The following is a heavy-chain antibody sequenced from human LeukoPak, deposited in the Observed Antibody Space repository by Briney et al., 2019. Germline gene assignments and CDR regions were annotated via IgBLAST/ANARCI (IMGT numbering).Heavy chain of an antibody. CDR1: GGSISGYF. Sequence: PSETLSLTCTVSGGSISGYFWSWIRQPPGKGLEWIGYIYYSGSTNYNPSLKSRVTISVDTSKNQFSLKLSSVTAADTAVYYCARGYCSSTSCYTWEFFDYWGQGTLVTVSS. CDR2: IYYSGST. CDR3: ARGYCSSTSCYTWEFFDY. D-gene: IGHD2-2*02. J-gene: IGHJ4*02. V-gene: IGHV4-59*12.